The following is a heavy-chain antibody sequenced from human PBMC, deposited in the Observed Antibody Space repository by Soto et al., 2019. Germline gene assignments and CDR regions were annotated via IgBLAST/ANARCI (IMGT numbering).Heavy chain of an antibody. CDR2: IRSKANSYAT. V-gene: IGHV3-73*01. CDR1: GFTFSGSA. CDR3: TRGYYGMDV. J-gene: IGHJ6*02. D-gene: IGHD1-26*01. Sequence: EVQLVESGGGLVQPGGSLKLSCAASGFTFSGSAMHWVRQASGKGLEWVGRIRSKANSYATAYAASVKGRFTISRDDSKNTAYLQMNSLTTEDTAVYYCTRGYYGMDVWGQGTTVTVSS.